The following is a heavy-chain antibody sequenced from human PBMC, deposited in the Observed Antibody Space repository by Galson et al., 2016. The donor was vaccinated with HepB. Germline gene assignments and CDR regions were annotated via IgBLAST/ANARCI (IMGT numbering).Heavy chain of an antibody. J-gene: IGHJ3*02. Sequence: SLRLSCAASGFTFSAYYMSWIRQAPGKGLEWVSYISSSGSTIYYADPVKGRFTISRDNAKNALYLQMNSLRAEDTAVYNCARDQLARCTRYCDAFDIWGQGTVVSVSS. CDR1: GFTFSAYY. CDR3: ARDQLARCTRYCDAFDI. V-gene: IGHV3-11*04. CDR2: ISSSGSTI. D-gene: IGHD2-15*01.